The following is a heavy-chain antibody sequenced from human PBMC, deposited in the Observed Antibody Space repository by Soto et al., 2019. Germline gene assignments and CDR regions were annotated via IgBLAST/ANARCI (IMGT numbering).Heavy chain of an antibody. D-gene: IGHD2-15*01. CDR2: IWYDGSNK. CDR1: GFTFSSYG. J-gene: IGHJ4*02. Sequence: QVQLVESGGGVVQPGRSLRLSCAASGFTFSSYGMHWVRQAPGKGLEWVAVIWYDGSNKYYADSVKGRFTISRDNSKNTLYLQMNSPRAEDTAVYYCARDQLGYCSGGSCHRIDYWGQGTLVTVSS. CDR3: ARDQLGYCSGGSCHRIDY. V-gene: IGHV3-33*01.